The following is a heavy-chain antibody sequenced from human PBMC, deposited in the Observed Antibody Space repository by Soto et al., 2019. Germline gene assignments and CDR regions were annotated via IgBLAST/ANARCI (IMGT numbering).Heavy chain of an antibody. D-gene: IGHD3-9*01. Sequence: GGSLRLSCAASGFTFSTYAMSWVRQAPGKGLEWVSAISGPGGSTFYADSVKGRFTISRDNSKNTLYLQMNSLRAEDTAVYYCAKDTSNDWPYGMDVWGQGTTVTVSS. CDR3: AKDTSNDWPYGMDV. CDR2: ISGPGGST. CDR1: GFTFSTYA. V-gene: IGHV3-23*01. J-gene: IGHJ6*02.